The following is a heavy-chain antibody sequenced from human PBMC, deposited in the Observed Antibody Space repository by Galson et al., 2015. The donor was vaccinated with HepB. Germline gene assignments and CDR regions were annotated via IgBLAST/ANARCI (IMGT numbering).Heavy chain of an antibody. CDR1: GFPFNSHA. CDR3: ASLWGHAGY. Sequence: SLRLSCAASGFPFNSHAMGWVRQAPGKGLEWVSTVSTSGDKTFYAGSVKGRFTISRDSSKNTLYLQMSSLRADDTAVYYCASLWGHAGYWGQGTLVTVSS. V-gene: IGHV3-23*01. J-gene: IGHJ4*02. CDR2: VSTSGDKT. D-gene: IGHD6-13*01.